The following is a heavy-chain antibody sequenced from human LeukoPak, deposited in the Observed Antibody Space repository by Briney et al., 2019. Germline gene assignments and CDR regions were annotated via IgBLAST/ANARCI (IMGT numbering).Heavy chain of an antibody. J-gene: IGHJ4*01. CDR2: INPNSGGT. CDR1: GYTFTGYY. CDR3: GREISGYCSRTSCYHPDY. D-gene: IGHD2-2*01. Sequence: ASVTVSCKASGYTFTGYYMHWVRQAHGQGLEWMGWINPNSGGTNYEQKFQGRVTMTRDTSNSKAYMELSRLRSNDTADYYCGREISGYCSRTSCYHPDYWGHGTLVSVSS. V-gene: IGHV1-2*02.